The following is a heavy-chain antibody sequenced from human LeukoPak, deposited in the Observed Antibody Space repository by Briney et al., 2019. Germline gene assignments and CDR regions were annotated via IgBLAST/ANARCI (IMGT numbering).Heavy chain of an antibody. J-gene: IGHJ3*01. CDR2: IYADGYT. CDR3: ARDRRGEKDFDV. V-gene: IGHV3-53*04. CDR1: GFTFSGYA. Sequence: PGGSLRLSCAASGFTFSGYAMSWVRQAPGKGLEWVSAIYADGYTRDAASVEGRFSISRHNSKNTVYLQMDNLRPEDTAVYYCARDRRGEKDFDVWGPGTMVTVSS.